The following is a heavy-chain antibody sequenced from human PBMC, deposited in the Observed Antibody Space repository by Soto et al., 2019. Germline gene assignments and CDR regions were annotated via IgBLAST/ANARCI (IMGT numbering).Heavy chain of an antibody. CDR2: INPATGAA. CDR3: ARGGGVGVAGSAAFDM. J-gene: IGHJ3*02. V-gene: IGHV1-2*07. Sequence: QLHLVQSGAVVKKPGASVTVSCSASGYPVTAYYMHWVRQAPGRGLGWMGGINPATGAAKYTHTFQGRVTMARATSTSTVFMELSGLTSEDTAVFYCARGGGVGVAGSAAFDMWGQGTLVTVSS. CDR1: GYPVTAYY. D-gene: IGHD3-3*01.